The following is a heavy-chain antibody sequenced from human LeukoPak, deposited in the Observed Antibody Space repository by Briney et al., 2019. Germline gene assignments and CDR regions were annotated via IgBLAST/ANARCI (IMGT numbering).Heavy chain of an antibody. Sequence: GGSLRLSCAASGFTFSSYSMSWVRQAPGKGLEWVSAISGSGGSTYYADSVKGRFTISRDNSKNTLYLQMNSLRAEDTAVYYCATRGIAAAGTGYYFDYWGQGTLVTVSS. CDR2: ISGSGGST. V-gene: IGHV3-23*01. D-gene: IGHD6-13*01. J-gene: IGHJ4*02. CDR3: ATRGIAAAGTGYYFDY. CDR1: GFTFSSYS.